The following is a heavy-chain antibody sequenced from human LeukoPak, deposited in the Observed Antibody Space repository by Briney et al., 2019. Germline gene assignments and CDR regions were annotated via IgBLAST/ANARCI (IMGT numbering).Heavy chain of an antibody. CDR2: LSGNDEST. CDR1: GFSCSTRG. CDR3: ARDRRPARTYSGLFDY. Sequence: GGSLRLSCAASGFSCSTRGMSWVRQAPGKGLEWVSALSGNDESTFYADSVKGRFTISRDNSRTTPYLQLSSLSAEDSAIYYCARDRRPARTYSGLFDYWGQGTLVTVSS. V-gene: IGHV3-23*01. J-gene: IGHJ4*02. D-gene: IGHD5-12*01.